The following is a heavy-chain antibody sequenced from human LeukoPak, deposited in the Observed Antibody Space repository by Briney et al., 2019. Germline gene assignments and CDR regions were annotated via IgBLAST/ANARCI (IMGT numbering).Heavy chain of an antibody. V-gene: IGHV3-64*01. J-gene: IGHJ4*02. D-gene: IGHD3-10*01. Sequence: GGSLRLSCAASGFSFSNYAMHWVRQAPGKGLEYVSRISTYGGSTYHANSVKGRFTISRDNSKNTLYLQMGSLRTEDMAVYYCATSLIWFGELSAPFDYWGQGTLVTFSS. CDR1: GFSFSNYA. CDR3: ATSLIWFGELSAPFDY. CDR2: ISTYGGST.